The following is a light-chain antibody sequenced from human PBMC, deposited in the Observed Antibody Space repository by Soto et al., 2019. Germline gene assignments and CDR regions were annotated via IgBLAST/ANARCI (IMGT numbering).Light chain of an antibody. Sequence: EIVMTQSPVTLSVSPGERATLSCRASQSVSSNLAWYQQKCGQAPRLLIYGASTRATGIPARFSGNGSGTEFTLTIRSLQSEDFAIYYCQQYNNWPPYTFGQGTKLEIK. CDR2: GAS. V-gene: IGKV3-15*01. CDR1: QSVSSN. J-gene: IGKJ2*01. CDR3: QQYNNWPPYT.